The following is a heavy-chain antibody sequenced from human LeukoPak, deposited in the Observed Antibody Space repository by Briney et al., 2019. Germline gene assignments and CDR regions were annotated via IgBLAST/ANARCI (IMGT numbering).Heavy chain of an antibody. D-gene: IGHD4-17*01. J-gene: IGHJ6*02. CDR1: GFTFSSYS. CDR3: ARDYGDYDPSGMDV. CDR2: ISSSSSYI. V-gene: IGHV3-21*01. Sequence: GGSLRLSCAASGFTFSSYSMNWVRQAPGKGLEWVSSISSSSSYIYYADSVKGRFTISRDNAKNSLYLQMNSLRAEDTAVYYCARDYGDYDPSGMDVWGQGTTVTVSS.